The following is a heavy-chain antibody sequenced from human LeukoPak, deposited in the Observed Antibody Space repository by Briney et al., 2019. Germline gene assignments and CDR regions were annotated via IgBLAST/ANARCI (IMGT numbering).Heavy chain of an antibody. CDR1: GFTFSSYW. V-gene: IGHV3-7*01. CDR3: AREAGATNL. Sequence: GGSLRLSCAASGFTFSSYWMSWVRQAPEKGLEWVADIKQDGSEKYYVDSVKGRFTISRDNAKNLLHLQMNSLRVEDTAVYYCAREAGATNLWGQGTLVTVSS. D-gene: IGHD1-26*01. J-gene: IGHJ5*02. CDR2: IKQDGSEK.